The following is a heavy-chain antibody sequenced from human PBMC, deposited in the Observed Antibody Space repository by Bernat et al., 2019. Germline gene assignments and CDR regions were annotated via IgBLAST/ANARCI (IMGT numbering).Heavy chain of an antibody. V-gene: IGHV3-30*18. J-gene: IGHJ6*02. Sequence: QVQLVESGGGVVQPGRSLRLSRAASGFTFSSYGMHWVRQAPGKGLEGVAVISYDGSNKYYADSVKGRFTISRDNSKNTLYLQMNSLRAEDTAVYYCAKASVPAGYYYYYYGMDVWGQGTTVTVSS. CDR2: ISYDGSNK. CDR3: AKASVPAGYYYYYYGMDV. D-gene: IGHD2-2*01. CDR1: GFTFSSYG.